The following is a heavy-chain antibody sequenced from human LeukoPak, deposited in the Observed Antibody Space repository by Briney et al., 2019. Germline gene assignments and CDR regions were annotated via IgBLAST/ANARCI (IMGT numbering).Heavy chain of an antibody. Sequence: SETLSLTCTVSGGSISSYYWSRIRQPPGKGLEWIGYIYYSGSTNYNPSLKSRVTISVDTSKNQFSLKLSSVTAADTAVYYCARGYSSGWNDYWGQGTLVTVSS. V-gene: IGHV4-59*01. CDR3: ARGYSSGWNDY. J-gene: IGHJ4*02. CDR1: GGSISSYY. CDR2: IYYSGST. D-gene: IGHD6-19*01.